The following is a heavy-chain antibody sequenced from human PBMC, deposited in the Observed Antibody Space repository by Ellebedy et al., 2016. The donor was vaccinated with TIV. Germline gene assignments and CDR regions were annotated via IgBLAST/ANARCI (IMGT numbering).Heavy chain of an antibody. V-gene: IGHV4-39*01. CDR3: ARLRVVVATT. Sequence: SETLSLXXTVSGGSISSSSYHWGWIRQPPGKGLEWIGSIYYSGSTYYNPSLKSRVTISVDTSKNQFSLKLSSVTAADTAVDYCARLRVVVATTWGQGTLVTVSS. CDR1: GGSISSSSYH. CDR2: IYYSGST. J-gene: IGHJ4*02. D-gene: IGHD2-15*01.